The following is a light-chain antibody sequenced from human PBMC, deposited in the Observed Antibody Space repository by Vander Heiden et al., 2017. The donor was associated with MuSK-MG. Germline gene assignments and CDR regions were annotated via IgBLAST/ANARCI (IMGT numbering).Light chain of an antibody. CDR1: SSDVGGYNY. Sequence: QSARTQPASVSGSPGQSITISCTGTSSDVGGYNYVSWYQQHHGNAPKLMCYDVSYRPSGVSDRFAASKSGATALPTISGLQAEDEAYYYCGSYTTSKTVVFGGGTKLTVL. CDR3: GSYTTSKTVV. J-gene: IGLJ2*01. CDR2: DVS. V-gene: IGLV2-14*03.